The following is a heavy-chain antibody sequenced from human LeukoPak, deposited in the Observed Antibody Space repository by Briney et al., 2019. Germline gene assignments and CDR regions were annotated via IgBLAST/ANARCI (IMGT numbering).Heavy chain of an antibody. J-gene: IGHJ4*02. D-gene: IGHD1-26*01. CDR1: GFTFSSSG. V-gene: IGHV3-30*02. CDR3: AKETRGSYSDY. CDR2: IRYDGTSK. Sequence: GGSLRLSCAASGFTFSSSGMHWVRQAPGKGLEWVAFIRYDGTSKYYADSVKGRFTISRDNSKNTVYLQMNSLRAEDTAVYYCAKETRGSYSDYWGQGALVTVSS.